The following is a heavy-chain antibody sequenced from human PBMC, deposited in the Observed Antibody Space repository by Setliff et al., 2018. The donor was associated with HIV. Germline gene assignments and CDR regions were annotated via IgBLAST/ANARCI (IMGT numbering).Heavy chain of an antibody. D-gene: IGHD4-4*01. J-gene: IGHJ6*03. CDR2: VHKSGNS. Sequence: SETLSLTCSVSGGSISVNNYYWAWVRQPPGKGLEWIGSVHKSGNSYYKPSLKSRATISVDTSENHFSLRLSSVTAADTAVYYCARLDHSNYYYYYMDVWGKGTTVTVSS. V-gene: IGHV4-39*02. CDR3: ARLDHSNYYYYYMDV. CDR1: GGSISVNNYY.